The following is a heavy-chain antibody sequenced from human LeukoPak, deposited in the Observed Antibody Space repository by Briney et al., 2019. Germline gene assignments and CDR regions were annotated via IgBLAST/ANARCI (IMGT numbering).Heavy chain of an antibody. J-gene: IGHJ5*02. CDR1: GGTFSSYA. Sequence: SVKVSCKASGGTFSSYAISWVRQAPGQGLEWMGGIIPIFGTANYAQKFQGRVTITTDESTSTAYMELSSLRSEDTAVYYCASSGGSGYWFDPWGQGTLVTVSS. V-gene: IGHV1-69*05. D-gene: IGHD2-15*01. CDR3: ASSGGSGYWFDP. CDR2: IIPIFGTA.